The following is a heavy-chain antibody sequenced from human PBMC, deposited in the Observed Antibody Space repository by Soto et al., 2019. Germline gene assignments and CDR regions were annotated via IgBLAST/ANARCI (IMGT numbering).Heavy chain of an antibody. CDR3: ARDLYSSGWYHDAFDI. Sequence: SETLSLTCTVSGGSISSYYLSWIRQPPGKGLEWIGYIYYSGSTNYNPSLKSRVTISVDTSKNQFSLKLSSVTAADTAVYYCARDLYSSGWYHDAFDIWGQGTMVTVSS. CDR1: GGSISSYY. D-gene: IGHD6-19*01. V-gene: IGHV4-59*01. CDR2: IYYSGST. J-gene: IGHJ3*02.